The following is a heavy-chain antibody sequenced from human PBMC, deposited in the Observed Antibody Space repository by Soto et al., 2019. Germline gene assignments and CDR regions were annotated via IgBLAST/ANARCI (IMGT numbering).Heavy chain of an antibody. CDR2: ISYDGSNK. CDR3: AKDSSLTMIVVVTHYFDY. V-gene: IGHV3-30*18. CDR1: GFTFSSYG. Sequence: GGSLRLSCAASGFTFSSYGMHWVRQAPGKGLEWVAVISYDGSNKYYADSVKGRFTISRDNSKNTLYLQMNSLRAEDTAVYYCAKDSSLTMIVVVTHYFDYWGQGTLVTVSS. D-gene: IGHD3-22*01. J-gene: IGHJ4*02.